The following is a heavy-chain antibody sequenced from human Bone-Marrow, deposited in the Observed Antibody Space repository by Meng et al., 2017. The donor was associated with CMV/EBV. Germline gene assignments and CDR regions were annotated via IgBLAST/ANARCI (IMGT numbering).Heavy chain of an antibody. J-gene: IGHJ5*02. CDR3: ARDHPNEYNWNYWFDP. V-gene: IGHV1-69*05. Sequence: SVKVSCKASGGTFSSYAISWVRQAPGQGLEWMGGIISIFGTANYAQKFQGRVTITTDESTSTAYMELSSLRSEDTAVYYCARDHPNEYNWNYWFDPWGQGTLVTVSS. D-gene: IGHD1-7*01. CDR1: GGTFSSYA. CDR2: IISIFGTA.